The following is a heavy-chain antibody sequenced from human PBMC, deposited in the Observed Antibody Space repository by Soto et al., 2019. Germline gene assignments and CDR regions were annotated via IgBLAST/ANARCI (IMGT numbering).Heavy chain of an antibody. CDR1: GFTFSSYA. D-gene: IGHD5-18*01. Sequence: EVQLLESGGGLVQPGGSLRLSCAASGFTFSSYAMSWVRQAPGKGLEWVSAISGSGGSTYYADSVKGRFTISRDNSKNTLYLQMNSLRAEDTAVYYCAKEEGIQLWLNLHFDSWGQGTLVTVSS. J-gene: IGHJ4*02. CDR2: ISGSGGST. CDR3: AKEEGIQLWLNLHFDS. V-gene: IGHV3-23*01.